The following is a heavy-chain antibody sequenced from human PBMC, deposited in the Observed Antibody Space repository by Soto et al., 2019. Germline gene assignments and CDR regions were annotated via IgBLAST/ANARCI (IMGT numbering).Heavy chain of an antibody. CDR1: GFSIGDYA. Sequence: PGGSLTLSCTVSGFSIGDYAMSWFRQAPGKGLEWVGFVRSNAYGGITEYAASVKGRFTISRDDSKSIAYLQMNSLKTEDTAVYYCTRGYNRGLTHPGFDYWGQGTLVTVSS. CDR2: VRSNAYGGIT. CDR3: TRGYNRGLTHPGFDY. J-gene: IGHJ4*02. V-gene: IGHV3-49*03. D-gene: IGHD1-20*01.